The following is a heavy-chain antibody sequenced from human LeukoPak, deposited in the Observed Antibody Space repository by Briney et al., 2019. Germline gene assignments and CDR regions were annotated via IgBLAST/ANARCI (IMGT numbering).Heavy chain of an antibody. J-gene: IGHJ4*02. D-gene: IGHD2-15*01. CDR1: GFTFSSYA. CDR3: AGYFCSGGSCYRYFDY. V-gene: IGHV3-23*01. Sequence: GGSLRLSCAASGFTFSSYAMSWVRQPPGKGLEWVSTISGSGGGTYSADSVKGRFTISRDNSKNTLYLQMNSLRPEDTAVYYCAGYFCSGGSCYRYFDYWGQGALVTVTS. CDR2: ISGSGGGT.